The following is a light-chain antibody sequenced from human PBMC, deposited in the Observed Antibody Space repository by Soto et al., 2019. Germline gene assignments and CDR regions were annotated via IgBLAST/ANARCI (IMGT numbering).Light chain of an antibody. CDR1: QSVSSSY. CDR2: GAS. J-gene: IGKJ5*01. V-gene: IGKV3-20*01. Sequence: EIVLTQSPGTLSLSPGERATLSCRASQSVSSSYLAWYQQKPGQAPRLLIYGASSRATGIPDRFSGSGSGTDFTLTISRLEPEDFAVYYCQQYGSPPPITLGQGTRREI. CDR3: QQYGSPPPIT.